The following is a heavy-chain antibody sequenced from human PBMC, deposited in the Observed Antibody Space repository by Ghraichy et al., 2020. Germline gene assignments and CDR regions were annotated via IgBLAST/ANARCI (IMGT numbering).Heavy chain of an antibody. CDR3: ARDADRLGPTMDV. D-gene: IGHD3-16*01. Sequence: GGSLRLSCAASGFTFSSYWMLWVRQAPGKGLVWVSRINNDGSSTTYADSVKGRLTISRDNAKNTLYLQMNRLRAEDTAVYYCARDADRLGPTMDVWGQGTTVIVSS. CDR2: INNDGSST. J-gene: IGHJ6*02. V-gene: IGHV3-74*01. CDR1: GFTFSSYW.